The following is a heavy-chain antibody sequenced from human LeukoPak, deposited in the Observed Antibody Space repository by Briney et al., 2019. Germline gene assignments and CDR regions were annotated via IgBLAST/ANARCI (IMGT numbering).Heavy chain of an antibody. CDR2: IYHSGST. CDR1: GGSISSSNW. CDR3: ARASRYYGSVNWFAP. V-gene: IGHV4-4*02. J-gene: IGHJ5*02. Sequence: SETLSLTCTVSGGSISSSNWWSWVRQPPGKGLEWIGEIYHSGSTNYNPSLKSRVTISVDKSKNQFSLKLSSVTAADTAVYYCARASRYYGSVNWFAPWGQGTLVTVSS. D-gene: IGHD3-10*01.